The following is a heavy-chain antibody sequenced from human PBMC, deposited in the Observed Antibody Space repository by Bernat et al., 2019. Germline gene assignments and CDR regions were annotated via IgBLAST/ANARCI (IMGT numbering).Heavy chain of an antibody. V-gene: IGHV4-39*01. D-gene: IGHD6-13*01. J-gene: IGHJ5*02. CDR1: GGSISSSSYY. CDR2: IYYSGST. CDR3: AGGSSWYLGWFDP. Sequence: QLQLQESGPGLVKPSETLSLTCTVSGGSISSSSYYWGWIRQPPGKGLEWIGSIYYSGSTYYNPSLKSRVTISVDTSKNQFSLKLSSVTAADPAVYYWAGGSSWYLGWFDPRGQGTLVPGSS.